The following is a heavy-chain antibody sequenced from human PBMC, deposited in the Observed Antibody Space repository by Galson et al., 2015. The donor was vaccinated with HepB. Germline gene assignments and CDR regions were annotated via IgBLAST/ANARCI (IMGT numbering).Heavy chain of an antibody. CDR3: AKVAILGATPHYFDY. CDR2: ISCGGGVT. V-gene: IGHV3-23*01. J-gene: IGHJ4*02. Sequence: SLRLSCAASGFTFTRYAITWGRQAPGKGLEYISAISCGGGVTYDADSVKGRFTISRDNYKNTVYLQVNSLRAEDTAVYFCAKVAILGATPHYFDYWGQGILVTVSS. CDR1: GFTFTRYA. D-gene: IGHD3-3*01.